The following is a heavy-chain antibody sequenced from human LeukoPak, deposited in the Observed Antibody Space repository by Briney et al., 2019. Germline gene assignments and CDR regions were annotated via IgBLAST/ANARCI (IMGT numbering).Heavy chain of an antibody. CDR1: GYSSTNYW. V-gene: IGHV5-51*01. D-gene: IGHD6-19*01. CDR2: IYLGDSDT. Sequence: GESLKISCKGSGYSSTNYWIGWVRQMPGKGLEWMGIIYLGDSDTRYSPSFQGQVTISADKSITTAYLQWSSLKASDTAIYYCARHPSYTSGWPFDYWGQGTLVTVSS. J-gene: IGHJ4*02. CDR3: ARHPSYTSGWPFDY.